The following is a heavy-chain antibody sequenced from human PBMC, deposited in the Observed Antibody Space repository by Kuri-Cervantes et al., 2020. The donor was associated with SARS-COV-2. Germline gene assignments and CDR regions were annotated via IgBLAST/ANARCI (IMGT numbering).Heavy chain of an antibody. CDR2: ISSNGGST. Sequence: GESLKISCAASGFTFSSYAMHWVRQAPGKGLEYVSAISSNGGSTYYANSVKGRFTISRDNSKNTLYLQMGSLRAEDMAVYYCARDGAVAGGGIPHFDYWGQGTLVTVSS. J-gene: IGHJ4*02. D-gene: IGHD6-19*01. V-gene: IGHV3-64*01. CDR1: GFTFSSYA. CDR3: ARDGAVAGGGIPHFDY.